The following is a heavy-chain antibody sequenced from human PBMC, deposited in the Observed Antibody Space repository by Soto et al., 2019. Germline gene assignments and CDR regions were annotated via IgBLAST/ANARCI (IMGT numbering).Heavy chain of an antibody. J-gene: IGHJ4*02. V-gene: IGHV4-30-2*01. CDR3: ARAGGLGAVAADY. CDR1: GGSISSAGHS. D-gene: IGHD6-19*01. Sequence: QLQLQESGSGLVKLSQTLSLTCAVSGGSISSAGHSWSWIRQPPGKGLEWIGYIYHSGSTYYNPSLKSRVTISVDRSKNQFSLKLSSVTAADTAVYYCARAGGLGAVAADYWGQGTLVTVSS. CDR2: IYHSGST.